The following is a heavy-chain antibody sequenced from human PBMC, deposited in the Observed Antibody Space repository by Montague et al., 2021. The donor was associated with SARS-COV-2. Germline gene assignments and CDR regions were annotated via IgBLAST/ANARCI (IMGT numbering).Heavy chain of an antibody. CDR3: ARDVRYYYDQ. J-gene: IGHJ4*02. D-gene: IGHD3-10*01. CDR1: GGSLSGYH. CDR2: VSYRGST. V-gene: IGHV4-59*01. Sequence: SETLSLTCSVYGGSLSGYHWVWIRRPPGKGLEWIGYVSYRGSTNYNLSLKSRVTISLDTSKNRFSLRVTSVTAADTAIYYCARDVRYYYDQWGQGILVTVSS.